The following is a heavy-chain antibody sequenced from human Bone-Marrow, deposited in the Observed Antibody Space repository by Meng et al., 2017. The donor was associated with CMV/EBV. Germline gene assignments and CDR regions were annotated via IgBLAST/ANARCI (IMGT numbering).Heavy chain of an antibody. CDR2: IRSKANSYAT. Sequence: GESLKISCAASGFTFSGSAMHWVRQASGKGLEWVGRIRSKANSYATAYAASVKGRFTISRDDSKNTAYLQMNSLKTEDTAVHYCTRHSEYDYVWGSYRYGPIFDYWGQGTLVTVSS. CDR3: TRHSEYDYVWGSYRYGPIFDY. V-gene: IGHV3-73*01. D-gene: IGHD3-16*02. CDR1: GFTFSGSA. J-gene: IGHJ4*02.